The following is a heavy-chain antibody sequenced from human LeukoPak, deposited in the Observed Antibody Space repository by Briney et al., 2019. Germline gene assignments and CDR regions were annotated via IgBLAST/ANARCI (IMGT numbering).Heavy chain of an antibody. J-gene: IGHJ4*02. CDR1: GFTFSSFW. CDR2: IKQDGTEK. Sequence: GGSLSLSCAASGFTFSSFWMSWVRQAPGNGLEWVANIKQDGTEKYYVDSVKGRFTISRDNAQNSLYLQMNSLRAEDTAVYYCARGYGGVGYWGQGTLVTVSS. D-gene: IGHD4-23*01. V-gene: IGHV3-7*04. CDR3: ARGYGGVGY.